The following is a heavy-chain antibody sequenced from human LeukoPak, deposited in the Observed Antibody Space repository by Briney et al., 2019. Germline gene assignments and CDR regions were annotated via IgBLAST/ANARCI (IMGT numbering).Heavy chain of an antibody. J-gene: IGHJ4*02. V-gene: IGHV4-31*03. D-gene: IGHD5-18*01. CDR2: IYYSGTT. CDR1: GGSISSGGFY. CDR3: ARGTTDGYSYGRFDY. Sequence: SETLSLTCTVSGGSISSGGFYWSWIRQHPGKGLEWLGYIYYSGTTHYNPSLKSRVTFSVDTSKNQFSLKLNPVTAADTALYYCARGTTDGYSYGRFDYWGQGTLVTVSS.